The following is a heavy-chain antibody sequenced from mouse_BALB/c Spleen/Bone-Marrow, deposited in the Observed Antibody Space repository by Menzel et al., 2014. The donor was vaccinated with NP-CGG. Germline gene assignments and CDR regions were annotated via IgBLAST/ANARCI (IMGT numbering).Heavy chain of an antibody. CDR1: GFNIKDTY. D-gene: IGHD1-1*01. J-gene: IGHJ3*01. Sequence: EVQLQQSGAELVKPGASVKLSCTASGFNIKDTYMHWVKQRPEQGLEWIGRTDPANGNTKYDPKFQGKATITADTSSNTAYLQLSSLTSEDTAVYYCAMYYYGSGLFAYWGQGTLVTVSA. CDR3: AMYYYGSGLFAY. CDR2: TDPANGNT. V-gene: IGHV14-3*02.